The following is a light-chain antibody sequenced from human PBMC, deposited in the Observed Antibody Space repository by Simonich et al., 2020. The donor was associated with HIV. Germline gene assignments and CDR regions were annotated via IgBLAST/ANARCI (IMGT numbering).Light chain of an antibody. V-gene: IGLV2-8*01. Sequence: QSALTQPPSASGSPGQSVTISCTGTSSDVGGYNYVSWYQQHPGKAPKLMLYEVSKRPSGVPDHFSGSKSGNTASLTVSGLQAEDEADYYCSSYVGSNNWVFGGGTKLTVL. CDR2: EVS. CDR1: SSDVGGYNY. CDR3: SSYVGSNNWV. J-gene: IGLJ3*02.